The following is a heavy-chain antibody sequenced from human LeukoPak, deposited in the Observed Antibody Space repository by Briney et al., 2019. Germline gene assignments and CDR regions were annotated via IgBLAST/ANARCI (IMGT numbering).Heavy chain of an antibody. CDR1: GFTFSNYG. Sequence: GGSLRLSCAASGFTFSNYGMHWVRQAPGKGLEWVAVIYDDGSKEHFADFVKGRFTISRDDSKKTGVLQMNSLRGEDTAVYYCARDLKSGYFDSWGQGTLVTVSS. V-gene: IGHV3-33*01. CDR2: IYDDGSKE. D-gene: IGHD3-3*01. CDR3: ARDLKSGYFDS. J-gene: IGHJ4*02.